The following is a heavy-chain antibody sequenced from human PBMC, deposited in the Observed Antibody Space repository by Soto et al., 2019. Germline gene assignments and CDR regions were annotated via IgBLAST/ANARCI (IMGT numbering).Heavy chain of an antibody. CDR1: GFTFSSYG. V-gene: IGHV3-33*01. D-gene: IGHD5-12*01. CDR2: VWYDGGNK. J-gene: IGHJ6*02. Sequence: QVQLVESGGGVVQPGRSLRLSCAASGFTFSSYGMHWVRQAPGKGLEWVALVWYDGGNKYYADSVKGRFTISRDNSKNTLYLQMNSLRDEDTAVYYCVRAAGYSGNDYVSSYGMDVWGQGTTVNVSS. CDR3: VRAAGYSGNDYVSSYGMDV.